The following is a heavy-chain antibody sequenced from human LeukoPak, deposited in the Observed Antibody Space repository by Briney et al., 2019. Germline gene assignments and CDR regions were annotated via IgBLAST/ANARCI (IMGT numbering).Heavy chain of an antibody. CDR1: GYTFTSYW. CDR3: PRLIVGSSSTGWFDP. D-gene: IGHD6-6*01. J-gene: IGHJ5*02. Sequence: PGESLKISCQSSGYTFTSYWIGWVRQMPGKGLQWMGIIYPGDSDTTYSPSFQGQVTISADKSISTAYLQWSSLKASDTAIYYCPRLIVGSSSTGWFDPWGQGTLVTVSS. V-gene: IGHV5-51*01. CDR2: IYPGDSDT.